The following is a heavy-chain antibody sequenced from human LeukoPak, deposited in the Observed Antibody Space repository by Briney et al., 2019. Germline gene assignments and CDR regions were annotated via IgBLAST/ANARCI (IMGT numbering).Heavy chain of an antibody. V-gene: IGHV3-30-3*01. CDR1: GFTFSFYT. CDR3: ATVTKVDFDF. D-gene: IGHD4-11*01. Sequence: GGSLRLSCAASGFTFSFYTMFWFREAPGKGGECVASVSVEGIGRYFPGSVEGRFTISRDNSKNTVYLQMNNVRQEDTAVYFCATVTKVDFDFWGQGTLVTVSS. J-gene: IGHJ5*01. CDR2: VSVEGIGR.